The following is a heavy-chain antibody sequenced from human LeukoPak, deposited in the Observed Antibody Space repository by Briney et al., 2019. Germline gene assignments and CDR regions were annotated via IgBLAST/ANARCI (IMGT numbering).Heavy chain of an antibody. Sequence: GGSLRLSCAASGFTFSSYSMHWVRQAPGKGLEYVSAISSSGGSTYYATSVKGRFTISRDNSKNTLYLQMGSLRAEDMAVYYCARTYCSSTSCLVDYWGQGTLVTVSS. CDR1: GFTFSSYS. CDR3: ARTYCSSTSCLVDY. V-gene: IGHV3-64*01. J-gene: IGHJ4*02. D-gene: IGHD2-2*01. CDR2: ISSSGGST.